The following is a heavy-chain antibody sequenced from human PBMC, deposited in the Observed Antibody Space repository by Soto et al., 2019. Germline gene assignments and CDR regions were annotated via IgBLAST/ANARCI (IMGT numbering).Heavy chain of an antibody. V-gene: IGHV3-33*06. Sequence: GGSLRLSCAASGFTFSSYGMHWVRQAPGKGLEWVAVIWYDGSNMYYADSVKGRFTISRDNSKNTLYLQMNSLRAEDTAVYYCAKEQYCSSTSCLFDYWGQGTLVTVSS. CDR1: GFTFSSYG. CDR3: AKEQYCSSTSCLFDY. J-gene: IGHJ4*02. CDR2: IWYDGSNM. D-gene: IGHD2-2*01.